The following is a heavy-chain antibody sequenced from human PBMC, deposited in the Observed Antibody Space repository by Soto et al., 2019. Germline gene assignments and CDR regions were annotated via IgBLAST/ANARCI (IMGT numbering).Heavy chain of an antibody. CDR1: GFTFSSNW. D-gene: IGHD2-2*01. V-gene: IGHV3-7*04. J-gene: IGHJ4*02. Sequence: PGGSLRLSCVGSGFTFSSNWMTWVRQAPGKGLEWVGNIRQDGSEKNYVDSVKGRFTISRDNAKNSLYLQMNSLRAEDTAVYYCAREIVVARGASYFDYWGPGTLLTVSS. CDR2: IRQDGSEK. CDR3: AREIVVARGASYFDY.